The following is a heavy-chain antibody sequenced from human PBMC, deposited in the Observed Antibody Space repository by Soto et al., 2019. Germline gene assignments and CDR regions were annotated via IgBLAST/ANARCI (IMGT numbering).Heavy chain of an antibody. J-gene: IGHJ4*02. Sequence: GGSLRLSCAASGFTFSSYAMSWARQAPGKGLEWVSSIGVSSDAYYAGSVKGRFTISRDNSRNTLYLQMNSLRAEDTALYYCEKNYFFDTCGQGTLGTVSS. CDR2: IGVSSDA. CDR1: GFTFSSYA. V-gene: IGHV3-23*01. CDR3: EKNYFFDT.